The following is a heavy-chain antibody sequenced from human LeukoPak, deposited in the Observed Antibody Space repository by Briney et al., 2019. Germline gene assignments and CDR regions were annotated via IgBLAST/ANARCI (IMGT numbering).Heavy chain of an antibody. Sequence: ASVKASCKASGYTFTNYAVSWVRQAPGQGLEYMGYISAYNGNTNYAQNLRGRVTMTTDTSTTTVYMELRSLSSDDTAVYYCARLYSSGWPLECMDVWGQGTTVTVSS. CDR2: ISAYNGNT. D-gene: IGHD6-19*01. CDR3: ARLYSSGWPLECMDV. CDR1: GYTFTNYA. V-gene: IGHV1-18*01. J-gene: IGHJ6*02.